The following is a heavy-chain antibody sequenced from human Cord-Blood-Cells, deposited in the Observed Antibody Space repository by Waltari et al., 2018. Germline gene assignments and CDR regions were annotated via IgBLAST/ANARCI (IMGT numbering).Heavy chain of an antibody. D-gene: IGHD2-2*01. J-gene: IGHJ4*02. V-gene: IGHV1-69*01. CDR1: GGTFSSYA. CDR2: IIPIFGTA. CDR3: AFHCSSTSCYDY. Sequence: QVQLVQSGAEVKKPGSSVKVSCKASGGTFSSYALSWVRPAPGQGLEWRGGIIPIFGTANYAQKFQGRVTITADESPSTAYMELSSLRSEDTAVYYCAFHCSSTSCYDYWGQGTLVTVSS.